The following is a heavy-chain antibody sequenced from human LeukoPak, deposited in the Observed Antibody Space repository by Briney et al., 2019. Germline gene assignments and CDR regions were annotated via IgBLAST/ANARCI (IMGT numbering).Heavy chain of an antibody. Sequence: PSETLSLTCTVSGGSISSSSYYWGWIRQPPGKGLEWIGSIYYSGSTYYNPSLKSRVTISVDTSKNQFSLKLSSVTAADTAVYYCSQLDYYYYGMDVWGQGTTVTVSS. D-gene: IGHD1-1*01. CDR2: IYYSGST. CDR3: SQLDYYYYGMDV. V-gene: IGHV4-39*01. CDR1: GGSISSSSYY. J-gene: IGHJ6*02.